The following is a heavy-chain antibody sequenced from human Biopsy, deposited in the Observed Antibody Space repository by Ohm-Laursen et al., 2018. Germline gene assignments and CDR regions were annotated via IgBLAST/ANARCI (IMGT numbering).Heavy chain of an antibody. CDR1: GFSLRNFT. J-gene: IGHJ5*02. CDR3: ARGRTHLLPDHDWFDP. CDR2: ISRSVSHI. Sequence: SLRLSCAASGFSLRNFTINWVRQAPGKGLEWVSSISRSVSHILYAETLKGRFTSSRDNAKNSVYLQMNSLRVEDTGVYYCARGRTHLLPDHDWFDPWGQGPRSPSPQ. D-gene: IGHD1-14*01. V-gene: IGHV3-21*06.